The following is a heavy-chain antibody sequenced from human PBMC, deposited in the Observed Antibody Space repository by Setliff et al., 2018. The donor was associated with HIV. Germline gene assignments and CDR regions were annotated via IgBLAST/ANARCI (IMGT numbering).Heavy chain of an antibody. CDR3: ARLSSYRSSSYYFDY. Sequence: LSLTCSVSGDSLSDTTYYWGWIRQPPGKGLEWIGNIYHSGSTLYKPSLKSRVTMSVDTSKNQFSLKLNSVTAADTAVYHCARLSSYRSSSYYFDYWGQGALVTVSS. D-gene: IGHD6-6*01. CDR2: IYHSGST. V-gene: IGHV4-39*01. J-gene: IGHJ4*02. CDR1: GDSLSDTTYY.